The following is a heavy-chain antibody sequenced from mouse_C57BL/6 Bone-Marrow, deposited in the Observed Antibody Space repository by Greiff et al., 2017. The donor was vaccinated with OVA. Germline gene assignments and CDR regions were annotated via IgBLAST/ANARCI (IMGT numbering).Heavy chain of an antibody. CDR3: ARHNWSYAMDY. D-gene: IGHD4-1*01. J-gene: IGHJ4*01. V-gene: IGHV5-6*01. CDR2: ISSGGSYT. CDR1: GFTFSSYG. Sequence: EVQRVESGGDLVKPGGSLKLSCAASGFTFSSYGMSWVRQTPDKRLEWVATISSGGSYTYYPDSVKGRFTISRDNAKNTLYLQMSSLKSEDTAMYYCARHNWSYAMDYWGQGTSVTVSS.